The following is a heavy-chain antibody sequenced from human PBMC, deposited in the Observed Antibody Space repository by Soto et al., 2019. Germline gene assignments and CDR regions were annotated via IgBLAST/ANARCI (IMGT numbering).Heavy chain of an antibody. J-gene: IGHJ6*02. CDR3: ARVMVRDIVVVVADYYYYYGMDV. Sequence: QVQLVQSGAEVKKPGSSVKVSCKASGGTFSSHAISWVRQAPGQGLEWMGGIIPIFGTANYAQKFQGRVTITADKSTSTAYMELSSLRSEDTAVYYCARVMVRDIVVVVADYYYYYGMDVWGQGPTVTVSS. D-gene: IGHD2-15*01. CDR1: GGTFSSHA. V-gene: IGHV1-69*06. CDR2: IIPIFGTA.